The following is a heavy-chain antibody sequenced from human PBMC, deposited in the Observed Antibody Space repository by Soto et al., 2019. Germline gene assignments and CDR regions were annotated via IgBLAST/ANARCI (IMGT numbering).Heavy chain of an antibody. Sequence: QVQLQQWGAGLLKPSETLSLTCAVYGGSFSGYYWGWIRQPPGKGLEWIGEINHSGSTNYNPSLKSRVTISVDTSKNQFSLKRSSVTAADTAVYYCARLHLYCSSTSCYTVTGKPLYYYYGMDVWGQGTTVTVSS. J-gene: IGHJ6*02. D-gene: IGHD2-2*02. CDR3: ARLHLYCSSTSCYTVTGKPLYYYYGMDV. V-gene: IGHV4-34*01. CDR1: GGSFSGYY. CDR2: INHSGST.